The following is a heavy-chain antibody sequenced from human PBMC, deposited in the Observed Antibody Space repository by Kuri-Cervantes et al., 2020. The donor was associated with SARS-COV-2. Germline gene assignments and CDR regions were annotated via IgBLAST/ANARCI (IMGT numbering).Heavy chain of an antibody. CDR2: ISWNSGSI. Sequence: SLKISCAASGFTFDDYAMHWVRQAPGKGLEWVSGISWNSGSIGYADSVKGRFTISRDNAKNSLYLQMNSLRAEDTAVYYCARSRKTLSGYRYGPPDPFDIWGQGTEVTVSS. J-gene: IGHJ3*02. V-gene: IGHV3-9*01. CDR3: ARSRKTLSGYRYGPPDPFDI. D-gene: IGHD3-3*01. CDR1: GFTFDDYA.